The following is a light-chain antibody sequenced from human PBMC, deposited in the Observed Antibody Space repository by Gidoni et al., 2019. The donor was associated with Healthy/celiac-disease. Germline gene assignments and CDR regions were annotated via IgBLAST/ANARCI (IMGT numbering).Light chain of an antibody. V-gene: IGKV1-39*01. CDR3: QPSYSTPWT. CDR2: AAS. Sequence: DIKMTQSPSSLSASVGNRVTITCRASQRISSYLNWYKQKPGKAPQHLIYAASSLQSGGQSRFCGSGYGTVFTLTISSRQPEVFASYYCQPSYSTPWTFGQGTKVEIK. CDR1: QRISSY. J-gene: IGKJ1*01.